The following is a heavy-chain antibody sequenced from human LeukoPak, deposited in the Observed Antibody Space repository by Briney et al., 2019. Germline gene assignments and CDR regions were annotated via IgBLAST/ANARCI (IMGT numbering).Heavy chain of an antibody. J-gene: IGHJ4*02. CDR3: ARNSGYSDLNY. D-gene: IGHD3-22*01. CDR1: GDSFSGNNY. CDR2: IYRSGAT. Sequence: SETLSLTCAVSGDSFSGNNYWTWVRQPPGKGLEWIGEIYRSGATNYNPSLKSRVTVSQDMSKNQFSLKLNSVTAADTAIYYCARNSGYSDLNYWGQGVLVTVSS. V-gene: IGHV4-4*02.